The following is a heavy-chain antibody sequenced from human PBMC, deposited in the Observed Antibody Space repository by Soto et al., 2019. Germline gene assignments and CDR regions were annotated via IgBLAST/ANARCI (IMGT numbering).Heavy chain of an antibody. V-gene: IGHV3-23*01. CDR1: GFTFSSYA. Sequence: PGGSLRLSCAASGFTFSSYAMSWVRQAPGKGLEWVSAISGSGGSTYYPDSVKGRFTISRDNSKNTLYLQMNSLRAEDTAVYYCAKDLEGSGYDSGNDYWGQGTLVTVSS. CDR2: ISGSGGST. CDR3: AKDLEGSGYDSGNDY. J-gene: IGHJ4*02. D-gene: IGHD5-12*01.